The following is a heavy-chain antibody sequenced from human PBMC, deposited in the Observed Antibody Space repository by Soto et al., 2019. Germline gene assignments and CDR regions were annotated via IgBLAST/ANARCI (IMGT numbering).Heavy chain of an antibody. D-gene: IGHD6-13*01. V-gene: IGHV2-5*01. CDR2: IYWNDDK. CDR1: GFSLSTSGVG. Sequence: SGPTLVNPTQTLTLTCTFSGFSLSTSGVGVGWIRQPPGKALEWLALIYWNDDKRYSPSLKSRLAITKDTSKNQVVLTMTNMDPVDTATYYCAHRVAAASNGDYWGQGTLVTVSS. J-gene: IGHJ4*02. CDR3: AHRVAAASNGDY.